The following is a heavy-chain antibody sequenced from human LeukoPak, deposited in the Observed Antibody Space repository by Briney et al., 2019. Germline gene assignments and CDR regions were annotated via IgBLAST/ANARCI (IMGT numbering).Heavy chain of an antibody. CDR2: ISSSSSTI. J-gene: IGHJ6*02. D-gene: IGHD2-2*01. CDR1: GFTFSSYI. Sequence: GGSLRLSCAASGFTFSSYIMNWVRQAPGKGLEWVSFISSSSSTIYYADSVKGRFTISRDNAKNSLYLQMNSLRAEDTAVYYCAREWGYCSSTSCYQVYYYGMDVWGQGTTVTVSS. CDR3: AREWGYCSSTSCYQVYYYGMDV. V-gene: IGHV3-48*04.